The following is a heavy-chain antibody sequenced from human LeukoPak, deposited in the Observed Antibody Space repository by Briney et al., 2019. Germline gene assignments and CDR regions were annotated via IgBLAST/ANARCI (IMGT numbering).Heavy chain of an antibody. J-gene: IGHJ5*02. Sequence: SETLSLTCTVSGGSISSYYWSWIRQPPGKGLEWIGYIYYSGSTNYNPSLKSRVTISVDTSKNQFSLKLSSVTAADTAVYYCARDYVAGQLNWFDPWGQGTLVTVSS. D-gene: IGHD3-16*01. V-gene: IGHV4-59*12. CDR2: IYYSGST. CDR1: GGSISSYY. CDR3: ARDYVAGQLNWFDP.